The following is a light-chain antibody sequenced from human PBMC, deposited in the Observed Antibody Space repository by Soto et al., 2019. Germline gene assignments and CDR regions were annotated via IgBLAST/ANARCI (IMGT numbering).Light chain of an antibody. V-gene: IGKV1-5*03. CDR3: QQYNNYWP. CDR1: QSISYW. Sequence: DIQMTQSPSTLSASVGDRVTITCRASQSISYWLAWYQQKPGKAPNLLIYKASSLESGVPSRFSGSGSGTEFTLNISSLQPDDFATYYCQQYNNYWPFGQGPKVEIK. J-gene: IGKJ1*01. CDR2: KAS.